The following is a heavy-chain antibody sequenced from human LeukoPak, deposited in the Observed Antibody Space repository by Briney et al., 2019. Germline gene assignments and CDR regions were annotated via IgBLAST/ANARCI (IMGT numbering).Heavy chain of an antibody. J-gene: IGHJ4*02. Sequence: GGSLRLSCAASGFTFSSYSMNWVRQAPGKGLEWVSSISSSSSYIYYADSVTGRFTISRDNAKNSLYLQMNSLAAEDTAVYYCASANLPVRRTPFGYWGQGTLVTVSS. CDR3: ASANLPVRRTPFGY. CDR2: ISSSSSYI. CDR1: GFTFSSYS. D-gene: IGHD3-10*01. V-gene: IGHV3-21*01.